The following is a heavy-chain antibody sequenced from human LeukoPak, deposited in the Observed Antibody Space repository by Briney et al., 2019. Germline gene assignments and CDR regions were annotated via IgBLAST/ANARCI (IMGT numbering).Heavy chain of an antibody. V-gene: IGHV4-30-4*08. J-gene: IGHJ3*02. CDR3: ANSRGAAPYDAFDI. CDR2: IYYSGST. CDR1: GGSISSGDYY. D-gene: IGHD3-22*01. Sequence: SETLSLTCTVSGGSISSGDYYWSWIRQPPGKGLEWIGYIYYSGSTYYNPSLKSRVTISVDTSKNQFSLKLSSVTAADTAVYYCANSRGAAPYDAFDIWGQGTMVTVSS.